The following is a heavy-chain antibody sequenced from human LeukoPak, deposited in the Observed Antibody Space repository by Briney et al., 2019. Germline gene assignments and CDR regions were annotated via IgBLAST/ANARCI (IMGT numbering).Heavy chain of an antibody. CDR1: GYTFTGYY. Sequence: GASVKVSCTASGYTFTGYYMHWVRQAPGQGLEWMGWINPNSGGTNYAQKFQGWVTMTRDTSISTAYMELSRLRSDDTAVYYCARGREGGYYDAFDIWGQGTMVTVSS. D-gene: IGHD5-12*01. J-gene: IGHJ3*02. CDR3: ARGREGGYYDAFDI. CDR2: INPNSGGT. V-gene: IGHV1-2*04.